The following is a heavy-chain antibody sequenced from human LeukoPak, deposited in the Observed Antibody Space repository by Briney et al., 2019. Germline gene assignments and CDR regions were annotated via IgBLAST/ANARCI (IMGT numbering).Heavy chain of an antibody. Sequence: PSETLSLTCAVSGYSISSGYYWGWIRQPPGKGLEGVGSIYHSGSTYYNPSLKSRVTISVDTSKNQFSLKLSSVTAADTAVYYCARPGYYDFWSGYRDAFDIWGQGTMVTVSS. V-gene: IGHV4-38-2*01. CDR3: ARPGYYDFWSGYRDAFDI. D-gene: IGHD3-3*01. CDR2: IYHSGST. CDR1: GYSISSGYY. J-gene: IGHJ3*02.